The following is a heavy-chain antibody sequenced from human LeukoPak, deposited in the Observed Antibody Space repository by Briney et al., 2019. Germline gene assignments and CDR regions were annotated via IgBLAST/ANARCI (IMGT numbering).Heavy chain of an antibody. J-gene: IGHJ6*02. V-gene: IGHV4-34*01. D-gene: IGHD2-2*01. CDR2: INHSGST. Sequence: SETLSLTCAVYGGSFSGYYWSWIRQPPGKGLEWIGEINHSGSTNYNPSLKSRVTISADTSKNQFSLKLSSVTAADTAVYYCASLIVVVPAAKIYGMDVWGQGTTVTVSS. CDR3: ASLIVVVPAAKIYGMDV. CDR1: GGSFSGYY.